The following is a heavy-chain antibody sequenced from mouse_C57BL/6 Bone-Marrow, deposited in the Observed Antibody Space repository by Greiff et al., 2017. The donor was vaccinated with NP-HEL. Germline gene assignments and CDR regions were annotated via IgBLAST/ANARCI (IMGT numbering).Heavy chain of an antibody. Sequence: EVKLMESGGGLVQSGRSLRLSCATSGFTFSDFYMEWVRQAPGKGLEWIAASRNKANDYTTEYSASVKGRLIVSRDTSQSILYLQMNALRAEDTAIYDCARDADHYGFYAMDYWGQGTSVTVSS. CDR3: ARDADHYGFYAMDY. CDR2: SRNKANDYTT. J-gene: IGHJ4*01. CDR1: GFTFSDFY. D-gene: IGHD1-1*01. V-gene: IGHV7-1*01.